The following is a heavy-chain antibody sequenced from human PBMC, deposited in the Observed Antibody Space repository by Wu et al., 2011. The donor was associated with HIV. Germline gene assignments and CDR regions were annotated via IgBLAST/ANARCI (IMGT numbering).Heavy chain of an antibody. CDR3: ATLRVLLLRLMRGVTY. Sequence: DVQLVQSGAVVKRPGTTVKISCNVSGYRFTDYYIHWVQQAPGKGPEWMGLIDPENGETKYAEKFQGRLSVTADTSTNTAYMKLNNLTSADTAVYFCATLRVLLLRLMRGVTYWGQGTLGHRLL. J-gene: IGHJ4*02. D-gene: IGHD3-16*02. CDR1: GYRFTDYY. V-gene: IGHV1-69-2*01. CDR2: IDPENGET.